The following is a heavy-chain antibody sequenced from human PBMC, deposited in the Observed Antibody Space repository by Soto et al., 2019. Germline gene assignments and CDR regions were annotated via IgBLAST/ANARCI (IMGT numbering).Heavy chain of an antibody. CDR1: GYTFTGYY. J-gene: IGHJ4*02. CDR2: INPNSGGT. V-gene: IGHV1-2*04. CDR3: ARDRYMVRGVIPVGVFGY. D-gene: IGHD3-10*01. Sequence: GASVKVSCKASGYTFTGYYMHWVRQAPGQGLEWMGWINPNSGGTNYAQKFQGWVTMTRDTSISTAYMELSRLRSDDTAVYYCARDRYMVRGVIPVGVFGYWGQGTLVTVSS.